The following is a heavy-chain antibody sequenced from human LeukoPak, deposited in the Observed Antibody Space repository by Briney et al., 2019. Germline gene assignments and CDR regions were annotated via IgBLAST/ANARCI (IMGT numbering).Heavy chain of an antibody. D-gene: IGHD3-22*01. Sequence: GASVKVSCKASGYTFTSCDINWVRQATGQGLEWMAWMNPNSGNTGYAQKFQGRVTMTRNTSISTAYMELSSLRSEDTAVYYCARRSSGYYYLYNWFDPWGQGTLVTVSS. CDR3: ARRSSGYYYLYNWFDP. V-gene: IGHV1-8*01. CDR2: MNPNSGNT. CDR1: GYTFTSCD. J-gene: IGHJ5*02.